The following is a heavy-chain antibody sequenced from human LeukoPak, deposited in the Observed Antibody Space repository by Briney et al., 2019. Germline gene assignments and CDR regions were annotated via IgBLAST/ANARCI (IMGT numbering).Heavy chain of an antibody. CDR2: IYYSGST. J-gene: IGHJ4*02. D-gene: IGHD3-3*01. V-gene: IGHV4-39*01. CDR3: ARINVLRFLEWPHYFDY. Sequence: PSETLSLTCTVSGGSISSSSYYWGWIRQPPRKGLEWIGSIYYSGSTYYNPSLKSRVTISVDTSKTQFSLKLSSATAADTAVYYCARINVLRFLEWPHYFDYWGQGTLVTVSS. CDR1: GGSISSSSYY.